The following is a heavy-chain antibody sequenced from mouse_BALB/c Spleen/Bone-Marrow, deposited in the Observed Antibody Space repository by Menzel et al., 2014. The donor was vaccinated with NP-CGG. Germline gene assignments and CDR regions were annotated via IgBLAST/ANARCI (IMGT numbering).Heavy chain of an antibody. Sequence: EVKLMESGGGLVEPGGSLKPSCAASGFTFIAYTMSWVRQTPEKRLEWVAYINNGGGSTYYPDTVKGRFTISRDNAKNTLYLQMSSLKSEDTAMYYCARHGEERPVLAMDYWGRGTSVTVSS. CDR3: ARHGEERPVLAMDY. V-gene: IGHV5-12-2*01. D-gene: IGHD2-14*01. CDR2: INNGGGST. CDR1: GFTFIAYT. J-gene: IGHJ4*01.